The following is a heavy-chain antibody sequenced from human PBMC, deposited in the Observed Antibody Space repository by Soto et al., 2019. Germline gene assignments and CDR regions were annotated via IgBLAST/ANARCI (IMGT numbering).Heavy chain of an antibody. CDR3: ARDRITGTTRGPNWFDP. CDR2: VSAYNGNT. V-gene: IGHV1-18*04. CDR1: GYTFTSYG. J-gene: IGHJ5*02. D-gene: IGHD1-7*01. Sequence: GASVKVSCKASGYTFTSYGISWVRQAPGQGLEWMGWVSAYNGNTNYAQKLQGRVTMTTDTSTSTAYMELRSLRSDDTAVYYCARDRITGTTRGPNWFDPWGQGTLVTVSS.